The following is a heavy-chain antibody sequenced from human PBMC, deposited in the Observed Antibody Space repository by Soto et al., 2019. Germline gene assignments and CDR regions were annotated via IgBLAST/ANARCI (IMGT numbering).Heavy chain of an antibody. D-gene: IGHD2-8*01. Sequence: SETLSLTCTVSGGSISSISYYWGWIRQPPGKGLEWIGRIYYSGSTYYNPSLKSRVTISVDTSKNQFSLKLGSVTAADTAVYYCARGHCTNGVCYIFPWDYYGMDVWGQGTTVTVSS. CDR3: ARGHCTNGVCYIFPWDYYGMDV. V-gene: IGHV4-39*01. CDR2: IYYSGST. J-gene: IGHJ6*02. CDR1: GGSISSISYY.